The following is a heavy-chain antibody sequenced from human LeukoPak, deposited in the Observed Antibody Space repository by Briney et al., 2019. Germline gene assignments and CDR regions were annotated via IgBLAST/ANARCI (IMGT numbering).Heavy chain of an antibody. CDR2: IYTSGSP. CDR1: GGSISRYY. D-gene: IGHD6-19*01. J-gene: IGHJ4*02. Sequence: SETLSLTCTVSGGSISRYYWSWIRQPPGKGLEWIGRIYTSGSPNYNPSLKSRATMSVDTSKYQFSLRLSSVTAADTAVYYCAREGYSSGWGGGDFDYWGQGTLVTVSS. V-gene: IGHV4-4*07. CDR3: AREGYSSGWGGGDFDY.